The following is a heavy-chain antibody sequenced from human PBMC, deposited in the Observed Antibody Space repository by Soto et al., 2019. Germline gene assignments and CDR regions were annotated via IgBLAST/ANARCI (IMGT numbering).Heavy chain of an antibody. V-gene: IGHV1-46*01. CDR3: ARELLVVVTTYIRNYGMDV. D-gene: IGHD3-22*01. CDR2: INPSGGST. Sequence: ASVKVSCKASGYTFTSYYMHWVRQAPGQGLEWMGIINPSGGSTSYAQKFQGRVTMTRDTSTSTVYMVLSSLRSEDTAVYYCARELLVVVTTYIRNYGMDVWGQGTTVTVSS. J-gene: IGHJ6*02. CDR1: GYTFTSYY.